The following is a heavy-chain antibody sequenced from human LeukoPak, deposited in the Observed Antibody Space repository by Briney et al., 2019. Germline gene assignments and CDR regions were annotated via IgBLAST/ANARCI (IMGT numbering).Heavy chain of an antibody. CDR1: GFTFSSYA. D-gene: IGHD3-10*01. V-gene: IGHV3-30-3*01. CDR2: ISYDGSNK. Sequence: GGSLRLSCAASGFTFSSYAMHWVRQAPGKGLEWVAVISYDGSNKYYADSVKGRFTISRDNSKNTLYLQMNSLRAEDTAVYYCAREGRYGSGSYYNRLYYFDYWGQGTLVTVSS. J-gene: IGHJ4*02. CDR3: AREGRYGSGSYYNRLYYFDY.